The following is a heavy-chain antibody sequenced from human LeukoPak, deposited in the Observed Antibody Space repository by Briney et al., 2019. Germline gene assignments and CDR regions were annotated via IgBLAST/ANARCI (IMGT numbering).Heavy chain of an antibody. D-gene: IGHD5-24*01. J-gene: IGHJ4*02. Sequence: GGSLRLSCAASGFTFSSYAMSWVRQAPGKGLEWVSAISGSGGSTYYADSVKGRFTISRDNSKNTLYLQMNSLRAEDTAVYYCARARAEVEMATMNYWGQGTLVTVSS. CDR1: GFTFSSYA. CDR3: ARARAEVEMATMNY. CDR2: ISGSGGST. V-gene: IGHV3-23*01.